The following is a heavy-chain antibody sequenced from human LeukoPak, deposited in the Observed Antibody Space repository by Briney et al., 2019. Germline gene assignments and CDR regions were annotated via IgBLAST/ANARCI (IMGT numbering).Heavy chain of an antibody. J-gene: IGHJ4*02. CDR3: ARASHGSNSEFDY. CDR2: INHSGST. Sequence: KPSETLSLTCAVYGGSFSGYYWSWIRQPPGKGLEWIGEINHSGSTNHNPSLKSRVTISVDASKNQFSLNLNSVTAADTAVYYCARASHGSNSEFDYWGLGTLVTVSS. D-gene: IGHD4-23*01. V-gene: IGHV4-34*01. CDR1: GGSFSGYY.